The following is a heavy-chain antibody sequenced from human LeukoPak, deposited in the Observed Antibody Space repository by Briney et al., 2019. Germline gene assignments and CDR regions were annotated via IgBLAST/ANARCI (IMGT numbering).Heavy chain of an antibody. J-gene: IGHJ3*01. CDR2: IIPILGIA. CDR3: ASTVEMATMSF. D-gene: IGHD5-12*01. Sequence: SVKVSCKASGGTFSSYAISWVRQAPGRGLEWMGRIIPILGIANYAQKFQGRVTITADKSTSTAYMELSSLRSEDTAVYYCASTVEMATMSFWGQGTMVTVSS. CDR1: GGTFSSYA. V-gene: IGHV1-69*04.